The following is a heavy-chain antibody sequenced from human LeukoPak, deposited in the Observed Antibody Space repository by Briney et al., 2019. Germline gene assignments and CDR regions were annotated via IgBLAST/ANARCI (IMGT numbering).Heavy chain of an antibody. Sequence: GESLKISCKGSGYSINNYWIGWVRQMPGKGLEWMGIIYPADSDIRYRPSFQGQVTISADKSISTAYLQWSSLKASDTAMYYCARQEYCSGGSCYTWFDPWGQGTLVTVSS. J-gene: IGHJ5*02. CDR2: IYPADSDI. D-gene: IGHD2-15*01. CDR3: ARQEYCSGGSCYTWFDP. CDR1: GYSINNYW. V-gene: IGHV5-51*01.